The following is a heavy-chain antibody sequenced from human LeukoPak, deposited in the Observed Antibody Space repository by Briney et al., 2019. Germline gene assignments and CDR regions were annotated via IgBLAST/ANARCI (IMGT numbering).Heavy chain of an antibody. CDR1: GFTFSSYG. Sequence: GRSLRPSCVASGFTFSSYGMHWVRQAPGKGLEWVAVIWYDGSNKYYADSVKGRFTISRDNSKNTLYLQMNSLRAEDTAVYYCARDSEAVAGQQAYYYYYYGMDVWGQGTTVTVSS. J-gene: IGHJ6*02. V-gene: IGHV3-33*01. CDR3: ARDSEAVAGQQAYYYYYYGMDV. CDR2: IWYDGSNK. D-gene: IGHD6-19*01.